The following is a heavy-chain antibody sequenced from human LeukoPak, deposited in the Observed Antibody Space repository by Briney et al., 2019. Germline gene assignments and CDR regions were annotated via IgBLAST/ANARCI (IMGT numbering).Heavy chain of an antibody. CDR2: INHSGST. D-gene: IGHD6-13*01. Sequence: SETLSLTCAVYGGSFSDYYWSWIRQPPRKGLEWIGEINHSGSTNYNPSLKSRVTISVDTSKNQFSLKLSSVTAADTAVYYCARDRRGYSSRDFDYWGQGTLVTVSS. V-gene: IGHV4-34*01. CDR3: ARDRRGYSSRDFDY. J-gene: IGHJ4*02. CDR1: GGSFSDYY.